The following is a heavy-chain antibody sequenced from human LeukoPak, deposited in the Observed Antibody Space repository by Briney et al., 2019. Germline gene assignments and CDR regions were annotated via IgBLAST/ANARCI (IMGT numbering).Heavy chain of an antibody. V-gene: IGHV3-33*06. Sequence: GGSLRLSCAASGFTFDDYGMSWVRQAPGKGLEWVAVIWYDGSNKYYADSVKGRFTISRDNSKNTLYLQMNSLRAEDTAVYYCAKDQGGGSLDYWGQGTLVTVSS. CDR2: IWYDGSNK. D-gene: IGHD1-26*01. CDR1: GFTFDDYG. J-gene: IGHJ4*02. CDR3: AKDQGGGSLDY.